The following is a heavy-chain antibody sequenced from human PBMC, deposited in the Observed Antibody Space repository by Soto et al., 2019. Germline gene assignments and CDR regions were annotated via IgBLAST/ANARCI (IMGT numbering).Heavy chain of an antibody. V-gene: IGHV1-8*01. CDR3: ARGRSGSWYYYYGMDV. CDR1: GYTFTSYD. Sequence: QVQLVQSGAEVKKPGASVKVSCKASGYTFTSYDINWVRQATGQGLEWMGWMNPNSGNTGYAQKFRGRVTLTRNTYICTAYMALSSLRSEDTAVYYCARGRSGSWYYYYGMDVWGQGTTVTVSS. D-gene: IGHD6-13*01. J-gene: IGHJ6*02. CDR2: MNPNSGNT.